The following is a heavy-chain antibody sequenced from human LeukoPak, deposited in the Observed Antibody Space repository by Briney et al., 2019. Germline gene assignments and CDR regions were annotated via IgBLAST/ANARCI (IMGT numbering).Heavy chain of an antibody. Sequence: ASVKVSCKASGYTFTSYDINWVRQATGQGLEWMGWMNPNSGNTGYAQKLQGRVTMTRNTSISTAYMELSSLRSEDTAVYYCARGRGGLWFRDRNWFDPWGQGTLVTVSS. CDR1: GYTFTSYD. CDR2: MNPNSGNT. V-gene: IGHV1-8*01. J-gene: IGHJ5*02. CDR3: ARGRGGLWFRDRNWFDP. D-gene: IGHD3-10*01.